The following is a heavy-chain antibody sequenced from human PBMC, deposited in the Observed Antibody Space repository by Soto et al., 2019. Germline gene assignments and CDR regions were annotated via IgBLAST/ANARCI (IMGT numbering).Heavy chain of an antibody. CDR3: ARGDYDILTGTYYCYGMDV. J-gene: IGHJ6*02. V-gene: IGHV4-31*03. D-gene: IGHD3-9*01. Sequence: SQTLSLTCTVSGGSISSVGYYWSLIRQHPGKGLEWIGYIYYSGSTYYNPSLKSRVTISVDTSKNQFSLKLSSVTAADTAVYYCARGDYDILTGTYYCYGMDVWGQGTTVTVSS. CDR1: GGSISSVGYY. CDR2: IYYSGST.